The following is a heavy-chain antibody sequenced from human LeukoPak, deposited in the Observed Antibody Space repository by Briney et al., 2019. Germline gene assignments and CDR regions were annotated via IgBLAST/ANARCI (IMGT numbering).Heavy chain of an antibody. J-gene: IGHJ6*02. CDR1: GGSISSGGYY. V-gene: IGHV4-61*08. CDR2: IYYSGST. Sequence: PSETLSLTCTVSGGSISSGGYYWSWIRQHPGKGLEWIGYIYYSGSTNYNPSLKSRVTISVDTSKNQFSLKLSSVTAADTAVYYCARAQYSSSPPLYYYYGMDVWGQGTTVTVSS. D-gene: IGHD6-6*01. CDR3: ARAQYSSSPPLYYYYGMDV.